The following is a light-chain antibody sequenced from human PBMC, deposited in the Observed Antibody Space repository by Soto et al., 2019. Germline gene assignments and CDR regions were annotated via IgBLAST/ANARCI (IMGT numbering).Light chain of an antibody. CDR3: IQDSIRPLT. Sequence: AMQMTQSPSSLSAALGDRVTITCRASQGIRGDLGWYQQKPGKAPKLLISATSTLQSGVPSRFSGRGSGTNFTLTISSLQPEDFATYYCIQDSIRPLTVGQGTKVDI. V-gene: IGKV1-6*01. CDR1: QGIRGD. CDR2: ATS. J-gene: IGKJ1*01.